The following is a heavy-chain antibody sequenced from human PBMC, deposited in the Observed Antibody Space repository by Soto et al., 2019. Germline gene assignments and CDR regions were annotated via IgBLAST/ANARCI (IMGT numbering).Heavy chain of an antibody. J-gene: IGHJ4*02. D-gene: IGHD2-15*01. CDR2: IYSGGST. V-gene: IGHV3-66*01. CDR3: ARGGGDCSGGSCYFWRYYFDY. Sequence: EVQLVESGGGLVQPGGSLRLSCAASGFTVSSNYMSWVRQAPGKGLEWVSDIYSGGSTYYADSVKGRCTISRDNSKNTLYLQMDSLRAEDTAVYYCARGGGDCSGGSCYFWRYYFDYWGQGTLVTVSS. CDR1: GFTVSSNY.